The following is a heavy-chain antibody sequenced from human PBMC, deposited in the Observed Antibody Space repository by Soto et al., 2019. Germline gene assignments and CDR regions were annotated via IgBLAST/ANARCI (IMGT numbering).Heavy chain of an antibody. V-gene: IGHV4-39*01. Sequence: SETLSLTCSGSGGSMSTSSYFWGWIRQPPGKGLEWVGAVHYSGSANYRSSLQSRVTISVDTSQNQFSLRLRSVTAADTAVYYCARHRWGSGSYSGLLDFWGQGALVTVSS. CDR2: VHYSGSA. CDR1: GGSMSTSSYF. J-gene: IGHJ4*02. CDR3: ARHRWGSGSYSGLLDF. D-gene: IGHD3-10*01.